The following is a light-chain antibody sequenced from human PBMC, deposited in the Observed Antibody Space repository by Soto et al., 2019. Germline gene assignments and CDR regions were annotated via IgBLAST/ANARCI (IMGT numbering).Light chain of an antibody. CDR3: QTCGNGILL. J-gene: IGLJ2*01. CDR1: SGHSNYA. Sequence: QLVLTQSPSASASLGASVKLTCTLSSGHSNYAIAWHQQQPEKGPRYLMKLNRDARHSKGSGIPNRFSGSSSGAERYLTISGFQSEDKAYYYWQTCGNGILLFSGGTK. CDR2: LNRDARH. V-gene: IGLV4-69*01.